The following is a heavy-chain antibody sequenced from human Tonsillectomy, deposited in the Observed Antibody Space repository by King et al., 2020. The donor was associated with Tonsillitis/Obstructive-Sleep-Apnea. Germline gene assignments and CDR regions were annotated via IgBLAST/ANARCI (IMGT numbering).Heavy chain of an antibody. CDR1: GYTFTSYA. J-gene: IGHJ5*01. CDR2: INTKTGNP. V-gene: IGHV7-4-1*02. D-gene: IGHD6-13*01. Sequence: VQLVQSGSELKKPGASVKGSCKASGYTFTSYAMNWGRQAPGQGLEGKGLINTKTGNPAYARGFTGRFVFSLDTSVSTAYLQITSLTAEDTAVYYCVRDRIAAAGALDSWGQGTLVSVSS. CDR3: VRDRIAAAGALDS.